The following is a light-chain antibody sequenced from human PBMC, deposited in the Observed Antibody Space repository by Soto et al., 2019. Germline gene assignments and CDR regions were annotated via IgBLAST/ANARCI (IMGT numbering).Light chain of an antibody. CDR2: GAS. CDR1: QSVSSSS. CDR3: QQYDSSPRT. J-gene: IGKJ1*01. V-gene: IGKV3-20*01. Sequence: ELVMTQSPATLSVSPGARATLSCRASQSVSSSSLAWYQQKPGQAPRLLISGASSRAADIPDRFSGSGSGTDFTLTINRLEPEDFAVYYCQQYDSSPRTVGHGTKVDIK.